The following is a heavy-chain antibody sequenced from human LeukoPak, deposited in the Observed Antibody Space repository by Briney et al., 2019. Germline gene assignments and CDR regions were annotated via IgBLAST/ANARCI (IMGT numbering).Heavy chain of an antibody. D-gene: IGHD2/OR15-2a*01. CDR1: GYTFTSYD. CDR2: MNPNSGNT. J-gene: IGHJ4*02. CDR3: ARGLRRQVLSYLSYYFDY. V-gene: IGHV1-8*03. Sequence: ASVKVSCKASGYTFTSYDINWVRQATGQGLEWMGWMNPNSGNTGYAQKFQGRVTITRNTSISTAYMELSSLRSEDTAVYYCARGLRRQVLSYLSYYFDYWGQGTLVTVSS.